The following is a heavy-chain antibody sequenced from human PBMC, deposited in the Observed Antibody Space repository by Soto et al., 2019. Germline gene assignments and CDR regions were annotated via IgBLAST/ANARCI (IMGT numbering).Heavy chain of an antibody. CDR3: ARREMGHIVVVPAAIVDGMDV. D-gene: IGHD2-2*02. J-gene: IGHJ6*02. V-gene: IGHV1-18*01. Sequence: ASVKVSCKASGYTFTSYGISWVRQAPGQGLEWMGWISAYNGNTNYAQKLQGRVTMTTDTSTSTAYMELRSLRSDDTAVYYCARREMGHIVVVPAAIVDGMDVRGQGTTVTVSS. CDR2: ISAYNGNT. CDR1: GYTFTSYG.